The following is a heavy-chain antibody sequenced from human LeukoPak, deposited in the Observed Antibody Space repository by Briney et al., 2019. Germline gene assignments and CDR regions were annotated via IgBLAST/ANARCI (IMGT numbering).Heavy chain of an antibody. CDR3: ARSVGGMDY. V-gene: IGHV3-74*01. Sequence: GGSLRLSCAASGFTFSNYWMHWVRQAPGKGLVWVSRIYSDGSSLSYADSVKGRVTISRDNARNMLYLQTNSLRAEDTAIYYCARSVGGMDYWGQGTLVSVSS. CDR2: IYSDGSSL. CDR1: GFTFSNYW. D-gene: IGHD1-26*01. J-gene: IGHJ4*02.